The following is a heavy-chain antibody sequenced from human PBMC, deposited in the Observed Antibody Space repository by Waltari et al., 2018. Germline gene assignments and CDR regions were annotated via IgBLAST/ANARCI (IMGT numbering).Heavy chain of an antibody. D-gene: IGHD3-10*01. CDR2: ISSSSTTI. V-gene: IGHV3-48*02. CDR3: ARENYYGSGTYPMDV. CDR1: EFTFSSYR. J-gene: IGHJ6*04. Sequence: EVQLVESGGGLVQPGGSLRLSCAASEFTFSSYRMNWVRQAPGKGLEWVAYISSSSTTIYYADSVKGRCTISRDNAKNSLYLQMNSLRDEDTAVYYCARENYYGSGTYPMDVWGKGTTVTVSS.